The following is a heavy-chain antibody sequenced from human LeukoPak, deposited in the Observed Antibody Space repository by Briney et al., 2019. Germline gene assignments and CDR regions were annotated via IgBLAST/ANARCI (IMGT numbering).Heavy chain of an antibody. V-gene: IGHV1-8*01. J-gene: IGHJ4*02. Sequence: ASVKVSCKASGYTFTSYDINWVRQATGQGPEWMGWMNPNSGNTGYAQKFQGKVTMTRNTSISTAYMELSSLRSEDTAVYYCARGLGRITMVRGVIVYWGQGTLVTVSS. D-gene: IGHD3-10*01. CDR3: ARGLGRITMVRGVIVY. CDR1: GYTFTSYD. CDR2: MNPNSGNT.